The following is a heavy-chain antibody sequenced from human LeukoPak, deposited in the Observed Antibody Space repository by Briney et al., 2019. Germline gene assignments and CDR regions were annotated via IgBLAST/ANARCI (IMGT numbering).Heavy chain of an antibody. CDR1: GFTISDYY. J-gene: IGHJ6*02. CDR3: ARDAVIAVASYYYYGMDV. V-gene: IGHV3-11*01. Sequence: GGSLRLSCAASGFTISDYYMSWIRQAPGKGLEWVSYISSSGSTIYYADSVKGRFTISRDNAKNSLYLQMNSLRAEDTAVYYCARDAVIAVASYYYYGMDVWGQGTTVTVSS. D-gene: IGHD6-19*01. CDR2: ISSSGSTI.